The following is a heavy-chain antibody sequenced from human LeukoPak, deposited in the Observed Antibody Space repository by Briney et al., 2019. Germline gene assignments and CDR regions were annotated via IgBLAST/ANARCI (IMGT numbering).Heavy chain of an antibody. CDR1: GFTFSSYS. Sequence: GGSLRLSCAASGFTFSSYSMNWVRQAPGKGLEWVSGISWNSGNIGYADSVKGRFTISRDNAKNSLYLQMNSLRAEDTALYYCAKDQGITSSSIAEDYYFYGMDVWGQGTTVTVSS. CDR2: ISWNSGNI. V-gene: IGHV3-9*01. J-gene: IGHJ6*02. D-gene: IGHD6-6*01. CDR3: AKDQGITSSSIAEDYYFYGMDV.